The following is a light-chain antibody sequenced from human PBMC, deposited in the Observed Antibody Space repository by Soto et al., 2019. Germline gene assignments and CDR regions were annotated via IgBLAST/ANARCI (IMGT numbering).Light chain of an antibody. V-gene: IGKV1-33*01. CDR1: EDIRNY. CDR3: QQYDNLPLT. CDR2: DAS. J-gene: IGKJ4*01. Sequence: DIPMTQSPSSLSASVGDRVTITCRASEDIRNYLNWYQQKPGKAPKLLIYDASDLEIGVPSRFSGSGSGTRFTFTISSLQPEDIATYFCQQYDNLPLTFGGGTKVEIK.